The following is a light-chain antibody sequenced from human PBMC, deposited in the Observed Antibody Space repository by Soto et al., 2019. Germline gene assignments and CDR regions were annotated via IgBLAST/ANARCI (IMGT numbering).Light chain of an antibody. CDR1: HSVSSSY. J-gene: IGKJ5*01. CDR3: QQYGTSRSIT. V-gene: IGKV3-20*01. CDR2: GAS. Sequence: EIVLTQSPGTLSLSPGERATLSCRASHSVSSSYLAWYQQKPGQPPRLLIYGASSRATGVPDRFSASGSGTDFTLTISRLEPEDFAVYYCQQYGTSRSITFGQGTRLEI.